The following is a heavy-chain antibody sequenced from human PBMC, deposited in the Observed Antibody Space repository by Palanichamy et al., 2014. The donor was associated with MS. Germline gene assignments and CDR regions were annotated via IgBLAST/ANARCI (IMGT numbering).Heavy chain of an antibody. CDR2: IYYSGST. Sequence: XKLQESGPGLVKPSETLSLTCTVSGGSISSSSYYWGWIRQPPGKGLEWIGSIYYSGSTYYNPSLKSRVTISVDTSKNQFSLKLSSVTAADTAVYYCARGSGYSSGWYVAYWGQGTLVTVSS. CDR3: ARGSGYSSGWYVAY. D-gene: IGHD6-19*01. J-gene: IGHJ4*02. V-gene: IGHV4-39*01. CDR1: GGSISSSSYY.